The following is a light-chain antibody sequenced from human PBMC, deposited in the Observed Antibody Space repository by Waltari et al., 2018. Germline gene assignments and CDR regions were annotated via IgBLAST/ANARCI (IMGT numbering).Light chain of an antibody. V-gene: IGKV3-20*01. Sequence: EIMLTQSPGTLSLSPGERATLSCRASQSISRYLAWYQHKPGQAPRLLIYDASSRATGIPDRFSGIGSGTDFSLTISRLEPEDFAVYYCQKYGTLPATFGQGTKVEIK. CDR2: DAS. CDR1: QSISRY. J-gene: IGKJ1*01. CDR3: QKYGTLPAT.